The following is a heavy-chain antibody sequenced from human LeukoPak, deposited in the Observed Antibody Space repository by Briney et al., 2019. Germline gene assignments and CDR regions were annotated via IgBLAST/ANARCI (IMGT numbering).Heavy chain of an antibody. CDR1: GGSSNNYY. CDR3: ARVDQYYYDSSGYSWGYYFDY. V-gene: IGHV4-4*07. D-gene: IGHD3-22*01. CDR2: IYTSGST. J-gene: IGHJ4*02. Sequence: SETLSLTCTVSGGSSNNYYWSWIRQSAGKGLEWIGRIYTSGSTNYNPSLRSRVSMSVDTSKNQFSLKLSSVTAADTAVYYCARVDQYYYDSSGYSWGYYFDYWGQGTLVTVSS.